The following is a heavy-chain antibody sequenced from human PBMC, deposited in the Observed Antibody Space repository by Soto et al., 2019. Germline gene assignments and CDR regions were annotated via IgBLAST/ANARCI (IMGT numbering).Heavy chain of an antibody. D-gene: IGHD2-15*01. CDR1: GYTFINFF. CDR2: INPSSGST. CDR3: ARSHCSGGSCYLGAFDI. J-gene: IGHJ3*02. Sequence: QVQLVQSGAEVQKPGASVKISCETSGYTFINFFIHWVRQAPGQGLEWVGIINPSSGSTTYSQKFQGRVTMTRDTSTHTVYMEVSSLRSDDTAVYYCARSHCSGGSCYLGAFDIWGQGTMVTVSS. V-gene: IGHV1-46*01.